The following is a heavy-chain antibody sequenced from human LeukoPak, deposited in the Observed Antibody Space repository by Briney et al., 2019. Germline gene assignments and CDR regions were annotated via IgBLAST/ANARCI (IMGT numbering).Heavy chain of an antibody. CDR1: GYTFSQSG. D-gene: IGHD4-17*01. J-gene: IGHJ4*02. CDR3: ARLPRNFGDYLAY. Sequence: ASVKVSCKGSGYTFSQSGISWVRQAPGQGLEWMGWINPYNGNTNYAQKLQGRVTMTTDTYTTTTHMELSRLTSDDTAVYYCARLPRNFGDYLAYWGQGTLVTVSS. V-gene: IGHV1-18*01. CDR2: INPYNGNT.